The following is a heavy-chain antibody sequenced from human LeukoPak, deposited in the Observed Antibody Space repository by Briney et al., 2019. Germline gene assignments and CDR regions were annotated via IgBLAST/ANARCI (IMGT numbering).Heavy chain of an antibody. Sequence: GASVKVSCKASGYTFTRYYMHWVRQAPGQGVEWRGWINPNSGGTNYAQKFQGRVTMTRDTSISTAYMELSRLRSDDTAVYYCAREGGGYSYGHNWFDPWGQGTLVTVSS. V-gene: IGHV1-2*02. CDR2: INPNSGGT. D-gene: IGHD5-18*01. CDR3: AREGGGYSYGHNWFDP. J-gene: IGHJ5*02. CDR1: GYTFTRYY.